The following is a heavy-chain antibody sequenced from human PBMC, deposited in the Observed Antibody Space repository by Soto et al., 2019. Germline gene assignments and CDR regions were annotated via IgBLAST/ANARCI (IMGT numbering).Heavy chain of an antibody. Sequence: GSLRLSCAASGFPFGSYRMHWVRQAPGKGLVWVSGISYDGSNTANADSVRGRFTVSRDNAKNTLYLQMHTLRAEDTGVYYCSKVHDSGSASLDYWGQGTLVTVSS. D-gene: IGHD6-19*01. J-gene: IGHJ4*02. CDR1: GFPFGSYR. V-gene: IGHV3-74*01. CDR2: ISYDGSNT. CDR3: SKVHDSGSASLDY.